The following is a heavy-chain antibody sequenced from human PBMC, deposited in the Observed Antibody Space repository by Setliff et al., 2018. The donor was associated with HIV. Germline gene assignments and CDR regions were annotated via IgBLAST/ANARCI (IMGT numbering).Heavy chain of an antibody. Sequence: ASVKVSCKASGYTFTTYGISWVRQAPGHGLEWMGWISPNFGHTNYAQNFLGRVTMTIDTSTSTAYMELRSLKSDDTAVYFCARLGSGWSDSYYYAMDVWGQGTTVTVSS. CDR1: GYTFTTYG. CDR3: ARLGSGWSDSYYYAMDV. J-gene: IGHJ6*02. CDR2: ISPNFGHT. D-gene: IGHD6-19*01. V-gene: IGHV1-18*01.